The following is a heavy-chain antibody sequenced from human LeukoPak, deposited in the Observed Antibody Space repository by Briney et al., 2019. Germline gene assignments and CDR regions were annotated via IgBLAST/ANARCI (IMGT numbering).Heavy chain of an antibody. Sequence: ESGPTLVKPTQTLTLTCTFSGFSLSTSAVGVGWIRQPPGKALECLALIYWNDDKRYSPSLKSRLPITKDTSKNQLLLTKPNMDPVHTAKYSCANRRCGPFDLWGKGTMDTVSS. V-gene: IGHV2-5*01. CDR2: IYWNDDK. CDR1: GFSLSTSAVG. D-gene: IGHD2-21*01. CDR3: ANRRCGPFDL. J-gene: IGHJ3*01.